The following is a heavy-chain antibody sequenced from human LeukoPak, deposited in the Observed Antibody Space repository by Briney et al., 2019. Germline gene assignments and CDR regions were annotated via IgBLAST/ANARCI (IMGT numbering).Heavy chain of an antibody. CDR1: GYTFTSYG. V-gene: IGHV1-18*01. CDR3: ARMESLKSWLDY. J-gene: IGHJ4*02. D-gene: IGHD3-10*01. CDR2: ISAYNGNT. Sequence: ASVKVSCKASGYTFTSYGISWVRQAPGQGLEWMGWISAYNGNTNYAQKPQGRVTMTTDTSTSTAYMELRSLRSDDTAVYYCARMESLKSWLDYWGQGTLVTVSS.